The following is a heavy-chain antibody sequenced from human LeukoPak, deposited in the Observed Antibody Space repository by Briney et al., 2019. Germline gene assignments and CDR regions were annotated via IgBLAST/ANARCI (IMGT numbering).Heavy chain of an antibody. CDR3: ARRGYSYGCRDCGYYFDY. CDR1: GGSFSGHY. J-gene: IGHJ4*02. V-gene: IGHV4-34*01. Sequence: PSETLPLTCAVYGGSFSGHYWSWIRQPPGKGLEWIGEIHHSGSTNYNPSLKSRVTISVDTSKNQFSLKLTSVTAADTAVYYCARRGYSYGCRDCGYYFDYWGQGTLVTVSS. CDR2: IHHSGST. D-gene: IGHD5-18*01.